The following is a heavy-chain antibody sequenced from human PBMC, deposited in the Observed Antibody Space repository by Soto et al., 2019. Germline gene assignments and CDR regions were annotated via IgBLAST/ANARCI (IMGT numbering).Heavy chain of an antibody. CDR2: IYPADSET. V-gene: IGHV5-51*01. CDR1: GYSFFSHW. Sequence: PGESLKISCKGSGYSFFSHWIGWVRQMPGKGLEWVGIIYPADSETRYSPSFQGQVTISVDKSINTAYLQWSSLKASGTAMYYCARRPWLSGYYDYWGQGTLVTVSS. D-gene: IGHD3-22*01. CDR3: ARRPWLSGYYDY. J-gene: IGHJ4*02.